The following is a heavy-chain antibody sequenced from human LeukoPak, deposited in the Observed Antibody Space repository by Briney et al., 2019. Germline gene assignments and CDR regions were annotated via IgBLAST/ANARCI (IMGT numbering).Heavy chain of an antibody. CDR2: ISSSTNI. D-gene: IGHD3-10*01. Sequence: GGSLRLSCRASRITFGSYSMNWVRQAPGKGLEWISYISSSTNIHYSDSVKGRFTVSRNNAENELYLQMNGLRAEDTAVYYCASSTGWGQGTLVIVSS. V-gene: IGHV3-48*01. CDR3: ASSTG. J-gene: IGHJ4*02. CDR1: RITFGSYS.